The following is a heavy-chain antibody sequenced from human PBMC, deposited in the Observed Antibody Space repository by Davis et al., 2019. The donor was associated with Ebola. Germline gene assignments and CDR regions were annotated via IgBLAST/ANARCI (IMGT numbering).Heavy chain of an antibody. CDR1: GFTFSTYG. D-gene: IGHD3-16*02. CDR3: ATDRFIGFQY. V-gene: IGHV3-30-3*01. CDR2: ISYDENNK. J-gene: IGHJ4*02. Sequence: PGGSLRLSCAASGFTFSTYGMHWVRQAPGKGLEWVTVISYDENNKYYTDSVKGRFTISRDNAKNSLYLQMDSLRAEDTAVYYCATDRFIGFQYWGQGALVIVSS.